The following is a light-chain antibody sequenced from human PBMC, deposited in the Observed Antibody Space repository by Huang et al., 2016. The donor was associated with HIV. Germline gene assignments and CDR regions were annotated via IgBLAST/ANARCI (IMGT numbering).Light chain of an antibody. CDR1: QGISNS. CDR2: AAS. Sequence: DIQMTQSPSSLSASVGDRVTITCRASQGISNSLAWYQQKPGRAPKLLVDAASRLGSGVPSRFSGRGSGTDYTLTISRLQPEDFATYYCQQYFTSPPLTFGGGTKVEIK. J-gene: IGKJ4*01. CDR3: QQYFTSPPLT. V-gene: IGKV1-NL1*01.